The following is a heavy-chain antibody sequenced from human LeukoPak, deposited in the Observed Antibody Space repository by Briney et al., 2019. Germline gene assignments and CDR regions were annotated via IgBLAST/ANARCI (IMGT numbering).Heavy chain of an antibody. J-gene: IGHJ4*02. D-gene: IGHD6-19*01. CDR3: ARDNSGWSRDY. Sequence: GGSLRLSCVASGFTFSSSSRSWVRQAPGKGLEWVSSISGGRSIYAESVKGRFTISRDTAKNSVYLQMNSLRVEDSALYYCARDNSGWSRDYWGQGTLVTVSA. CDR1: GFTFSSSS. V-gene: IGHV3-21*01. CDR2: ISGGRSI.